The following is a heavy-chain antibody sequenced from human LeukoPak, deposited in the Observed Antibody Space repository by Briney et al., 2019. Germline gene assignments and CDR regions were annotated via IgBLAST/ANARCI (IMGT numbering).Heavy chain of an antibody. J-gene: IGHJ5*02. CDR2: ITPFNGNT. V-gene: IGHV1-45*02. D-gene: IGHD3-9*01. Sequence: GASVKVSCKASGYTFTYRYLHWVRQAPGQALEWMGWITPFNGNTNYAQKFQDRVTITRDRSMSTAYMELSGLRSEDTAMYYCASSSFILTGARNWFDPWGQGTLVTVSS. CDR1: GYTFTYRY. CDR3: ASSSFILTGARNWFDP.